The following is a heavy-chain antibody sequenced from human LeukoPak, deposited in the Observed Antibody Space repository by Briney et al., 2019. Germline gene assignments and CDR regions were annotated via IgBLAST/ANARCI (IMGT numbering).Heavy chain of an antibody. D-gene: IGHD4-17*01. Sequence: GGSLRLSCAASGFTFSSYGMHWVRQAPGKGLEWVAVISYDGSNKYYADSVKGRFTISRDNSKNTLYLQMNSLRAEDTAVYYCAHTPDYGASLFDYWGQETLVTVSS. CDR1: GFTFSSYG. J-gene: IGHJ4*02. CDR2: ISYDGSNK. V-gene: IGHV3-30*03. CDR3: AHTPDYGASLFDY.